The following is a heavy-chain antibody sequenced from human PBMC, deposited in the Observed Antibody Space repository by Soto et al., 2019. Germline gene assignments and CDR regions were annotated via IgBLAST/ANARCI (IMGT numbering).Heavy chain of an antibody. J-gene: IGHJ4*02. CDR3: AKFQSGPKHFDY. D-gene: IGHD1-26*01. CDR1: GFTFSTYA. CDR2: ISGSGSST. V-gene: IGHV3-23*01. Sequence: GGSLRLSCAASGFTFSTYAMSWVRQAPGKGLEWVSAISGSGSSTFYADSVKGRFTISRDNSKNTLYLQMNSLRAEDTAVYYCAKFQSGPKHFDYWGQGTLVTVSS.